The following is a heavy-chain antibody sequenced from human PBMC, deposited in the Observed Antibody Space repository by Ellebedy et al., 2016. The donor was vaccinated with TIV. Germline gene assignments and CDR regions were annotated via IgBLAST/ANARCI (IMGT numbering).Heavy chain of an antibody. J-gene: IGHJ4*02. CDR1: GFTFSTYS. CDR2: ICSSSSTI. V-gene: IGHV3-48*01. Sequence: GESLKISCVASGFTFSTYSMNWVRQAPGKGLEWVSYICSSSSTIYYADSVKGRFTVSRDNAKHSLYLQMDRLRANDTAVYYCARAGDYNLLSPAGGYWGQGTLVTVSS. D-gene: IGHD4-17*01. CDR3: ARAGDYNLLSPAGGY.